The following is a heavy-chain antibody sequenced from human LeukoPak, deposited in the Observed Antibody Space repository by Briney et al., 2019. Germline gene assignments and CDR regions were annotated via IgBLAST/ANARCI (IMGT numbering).Heavy chain of an antibody. D-gene: IGHD5-18*01. J-gene: IGHJ5*02. V-gene: IGHV3-30*03. Sequence: GGSLRLSCAASGFTFSSYGMHWVRQAPGKGLEWVAVISYDGSNKYYADSVKGRFTISRDNSKNTLYLQMNSLRAEDTAVYYCARDRIQLWFYNWFDPWGQGTLVTVSS. CDR2: ISYDGSNK. CDR3: ARDRIQLWFYNWFDP. CDR1: GFTFSSYG.